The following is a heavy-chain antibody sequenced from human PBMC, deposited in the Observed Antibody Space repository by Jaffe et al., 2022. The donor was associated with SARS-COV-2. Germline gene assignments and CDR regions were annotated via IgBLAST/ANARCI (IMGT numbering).Heavy chain of an antibody. CDR3: ARDLAYDSSGYYFGSFYF. V-gene: IGHV3-7*01. CDR1: GFTFSNFR. Sequence: EVQLVESGGGLVQPGGSLRLSCAASGFTFSNFRVSWVRQAPGKGLEWVANIKEDGSEKYFVDSVKDRFTISRDNAKNSVYLQMNSLRAEDTAVYYCARDLAYDSSGYYFGSFYFWGQGTLVTVSS. D-gene: IGHD3-22*01. J-gene: IGHJ4*02. CDR2: IKEDGSEK.